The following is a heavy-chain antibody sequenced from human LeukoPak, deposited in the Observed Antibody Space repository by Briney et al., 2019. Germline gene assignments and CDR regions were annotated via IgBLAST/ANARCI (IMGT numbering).Heavy chain of an antibody. CDR2: IYYSGST. J-gene: IGHJ4*02. CDR1: GGSISSYY. D-gene: IGHD3-16*02. CDR3: ARLGGPYDYVWGSYRYLDY. Sequence: SETLALTCTVSGGSISSYYWSWIRQPPGKGLEWIGDIYYSGSTNYNPSLKSRVTISVDTSKNQFSLKLSSVTAADTAVYYCARLGGPYDYVWGSYRYLDYWGQGTLVTVSS. V-gene: IGHV4-59*08.